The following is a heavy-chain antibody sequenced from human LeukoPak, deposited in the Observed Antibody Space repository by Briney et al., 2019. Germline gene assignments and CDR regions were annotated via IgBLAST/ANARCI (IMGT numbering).Heavy chain of an antibody. CDR1: GFRFSTYD. Sequence: NPGGSLRLSCAASGFRFSTYDANWVRQAPGNGLEWVASISASTTYIYYADSVKGRFTISRDDAKNSLYLQMSSLRADDTAVYYCAREVIGGNSAWGQGTLVTVSS. J-gene: IGHJ4*02. CDR2: ISASTTYI. D-gene: IGHD4-23*01. CDR3: AREVIGGNSA. V-gene: IGHV3-21*01.